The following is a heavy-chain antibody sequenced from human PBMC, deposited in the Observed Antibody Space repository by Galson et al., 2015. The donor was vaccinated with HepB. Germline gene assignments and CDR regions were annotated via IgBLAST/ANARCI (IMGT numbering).Heavy chain of an antibody. Sequence: SVKVSCKASGYSFSNYAMNWVRQAPGQGLEWLGWINTNTGNPTYAQGFTGRFVFSLDTSVSTAYLEISSLKAEDTAVYYCAYDSRGYIEKWGQGTLITVSS. CDR2: INTNTGNP. J-gene: IGHJ4*02. V-gene: IGHV7-4-1*02. CDR3: AYDSRGYIEK. CDR1: GYSFSNYA. D-gene: IGHD3-22*01.